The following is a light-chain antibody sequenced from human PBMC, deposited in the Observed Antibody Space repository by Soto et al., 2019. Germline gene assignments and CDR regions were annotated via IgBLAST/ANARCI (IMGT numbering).Light chain of an antibody. V-gene: IGLV1-40*01. CDR1: SSNIGAHYD. J-gene: IGLJ1*01. CDR3: QSFDSSLRAYV. CDR2: GNT. Sequence: QSVLTQPPSVSGAPGQRGPISCTGSSSNIGAHYDVHWYQQLPGTAPKLLIYGNTNRPSGVPDRFSGSKSGTSATLTITGLQAEDEADYYCQSFDSSLRAYVFGTGTKVTVL.